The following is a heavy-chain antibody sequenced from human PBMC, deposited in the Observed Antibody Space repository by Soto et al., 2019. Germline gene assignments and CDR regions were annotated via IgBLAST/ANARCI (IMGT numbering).Heavy chain of an antibody. V-gene: IGHV3-23*01. CDR3: AKNVGEPVPAAVG. CDR1: GFTFSSYA. D-gene: IGHD2-2*01. CDR2: ISGSGGST. J-gene: IGHJ4*02. Sequence: EVPLLESGGGLVQPGGSLRLSCAASGFTFSSYAMSWVRQAPGKGLEWVSAISGSGGSTYYADSVKGRFTISRGNSKNTLYLQMNSLRAEDTAVYYCAKNVGEPVPAAVGWGQGTLVTVSS.